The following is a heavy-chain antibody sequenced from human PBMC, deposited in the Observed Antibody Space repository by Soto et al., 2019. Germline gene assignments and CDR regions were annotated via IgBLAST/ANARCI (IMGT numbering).Heavy chain of an antibody. V-gene: IGHV3-23*01. D-gene: IGHD2-15*01. CDR2: ISASGGST. CDR1: TFTFSSDG. J-gene: IGHJ4*02. Sequence: GGSLRLSCAASTFTFSSDGMSWVRQAPGKGLEWVSSISASGGSTHYADSVRGRFTISRDNSRNTLSLQMNSLTAEDTAVYFCAKRRGAGGHFDYWGQGALVTVSS. CDR3: AKRRGAGGHFDY.